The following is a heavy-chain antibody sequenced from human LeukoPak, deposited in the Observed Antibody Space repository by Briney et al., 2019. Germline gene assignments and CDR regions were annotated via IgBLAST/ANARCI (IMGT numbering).Heavy chain of an antibody. D-gene: IGHD2-2*01. CDR3: ARGEAVVVLDN. CDR1: GGSISSYY. Sequence: SETLSLTCTVSGGSISSYYWSWIRQPPGKGLEWIGYIYNSGSTKYNPSLESRVAISADTSKNQFSLKLSSETAADTAVYYCARGEAVVVLDNWGQGTLVTVSS. J-gene: IGHJ4*02. V-gene: IGHV4-59*01. CDR2: IYNSGST.